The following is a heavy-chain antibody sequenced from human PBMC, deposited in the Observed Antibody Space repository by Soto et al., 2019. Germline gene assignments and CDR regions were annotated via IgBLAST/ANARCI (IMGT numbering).Heavy chain of an antibody. Sequence: SETLSLTCTVSGGSVSSGSYYWSWIRQPPGKGLEWIGYIYYSGSTNYNPSLKSRVTISVDTSKNQVSLKLSSVTAADTAVYYCARDXYCTNGVCYRGGGPFDYWGQGTLVTVSS. J-gene: IGHJ4*02. CDR1: GGSVSSGSYY. D-gene: IGHD2-8*01. CDR3: ARDXYCTNGVCYRGGGPFDY. CDR2: IYYSGST. V-gene: IGHV4-61*01.